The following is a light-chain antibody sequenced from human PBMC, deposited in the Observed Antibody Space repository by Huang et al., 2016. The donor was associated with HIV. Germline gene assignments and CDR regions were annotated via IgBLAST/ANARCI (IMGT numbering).Light chain of an antibody. CDR2: AAS. J-gene: IGKJ2*01. Sequence: VMMSQSPATLAASPGERVTLSCGASQSVNTNLAWYQQKPGQPPSLRIYAASTRANGVPARFAVSGSGTEFTLTIDSLQSDDFAVYYCQQYNKWPPEYTFGQGTRLEIK. V-gene: IGKV3-15*01. CDR1: QSVNTN. CDR3: QQYNKWPPEYT.